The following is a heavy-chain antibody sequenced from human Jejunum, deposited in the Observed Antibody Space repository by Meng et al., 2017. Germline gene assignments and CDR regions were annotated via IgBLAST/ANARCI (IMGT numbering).Heavy chain of an antibody. D-gene: IGHD3-3*02. Sequence: HVRLGPSGADVKNAVATVKVSCKASGYTFTNYGINWVRQAPGQGLEWMAWISADNGNAKYAQNLQDRVTLTTETSTTTAYMELRNLRSDDTAVYYCTRGGMTSETTFFLHWGQGTLVTVSS. CDR2: ISADNGNA. V-gene: IGHV1-18*01. CDR1: GYTFTNYG. CDR3: TRGGMTSETTFFLH. J-gene: IGHJ4*02.